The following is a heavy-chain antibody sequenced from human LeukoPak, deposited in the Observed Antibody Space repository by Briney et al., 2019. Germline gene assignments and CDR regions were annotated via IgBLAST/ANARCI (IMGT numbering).Heavy chain of an antibody. D-gene: IGHD6-19*01. V-gene: IGHV3-48*02. Sequence: GGSLRLSCAASGFTFSTFSMNWVRQAPGKGREWVSYISDNSGTLYYADSVRGRFTVSRDNAKNSLALQMNSLRDEDTAVYYCTRVVSGWPIFDPWGQGTLVTVSS. CDR3: TRVVSGWPIFDP. CDR1: GFTFSTFS. CDR2: ISDNSGTL. J-gene: IGHJ5*02.